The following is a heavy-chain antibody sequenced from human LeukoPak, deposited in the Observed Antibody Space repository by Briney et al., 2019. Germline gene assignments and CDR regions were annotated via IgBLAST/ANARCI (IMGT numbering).Heavy chain of an antibody. CDR3: ARSAGSVVIFGVAIIPDYYYYMDV. CDR2: IIPVFATP. CDR1: GGTFSSYA. D-gene: IGHD3-3*02. J-gene: IGHJ6*03. Sequence: ASVKVSCKASGGTFSSYAISWVRQAPGQGLEWMGGIIPVFATPKYAQKFQGRVTITADTSTSTAYMEVSSLRSEDTAVYYCARSAGSVVIFGVAIIPDYYYYMDVWGKGTTVTVSS. V-gene: IGHV1-69*06.